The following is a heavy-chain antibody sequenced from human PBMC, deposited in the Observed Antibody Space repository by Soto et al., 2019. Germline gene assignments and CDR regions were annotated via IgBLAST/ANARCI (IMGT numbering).Heavy chain of an antibody. Sequence: EVQVVESGGDLVEPGGSLRLSCETSGFMFSSAWMSWVRLAPGKGLEWVARIKSKKDGGARDYAAPVNGRFSISRDDSKSTVYLQMNSLRAEDTALYYCVEGWNDFWGQGTLVTVSS. V-gene: IGHV3-15*01. D-gene: IGHD1-1*01. CDR1: GFMFSSAW. J-gene: IGHJ4*02. CDR3: VEGWNDF. CDR2: IKSKKDGGAR.